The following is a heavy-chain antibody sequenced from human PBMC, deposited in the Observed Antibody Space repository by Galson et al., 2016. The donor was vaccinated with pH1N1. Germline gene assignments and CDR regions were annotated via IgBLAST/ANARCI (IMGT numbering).Heavy chain of an antibody. V-gene: IGHV3-53*01. Sequence: LRLSCAASGFSVSHNYMSWVRQAPGRGLEWVSIIYTGGGTYYADSVKGRFTISRDNSKDTLYLQMNSLRAEDTAVYYCARDRWGHSYGLAGMDVWGQGTTVTVSS. CDR1: GFSVSHNY. CDR3: ARDRWGHSYGLAGMDV. CDR2: IYTGGGT. D-gene: IGHD5-18*01. J-gene: IGHJ6*02.